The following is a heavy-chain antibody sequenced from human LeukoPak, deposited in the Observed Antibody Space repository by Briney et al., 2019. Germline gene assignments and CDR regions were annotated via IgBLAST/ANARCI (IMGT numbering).Heavy chain of an antibody. CDR3: VRDRGIAAQLFDP. J-gene: IGHJ5*02. V-gene: IGHV3-7*03. D-gene: IGHD6-13*01. CDR2: IKQDGSEK. Sequence: PGGSLRLSCAASGFTFSSYWMSWVRQAPGKGLEWVANIKQDGSEKNYVDSVKGRFTISRDNNKNSLYLQMNSLRAEDTAVYYCVRDRGIAAQLFDPRGQGTLVTVSS. CDR1: GFTFSSYW.